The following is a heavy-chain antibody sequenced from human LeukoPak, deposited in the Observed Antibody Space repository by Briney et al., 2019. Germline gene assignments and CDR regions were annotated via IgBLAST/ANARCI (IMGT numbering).Heavy chain of an antibody. J-gene: IGHJ3*02. CDR1: GFTFSSYW. V-gene: IGHV3-7*01. D-gene: IGHD3-10*01. CDR3: ARDLASSRGVINAFDI. Sequence: PGGSLRLSCAASGFTFSSYWMSWVRQAPGKGLEWVANIKQDGSEKYYVDSVKGRFTISRDNAKNSLYLQMNSLRAEDTAVYYCARDLASSRGVINAFDIWGQGTMVTVSS. CDR2: IKQDGSEK.